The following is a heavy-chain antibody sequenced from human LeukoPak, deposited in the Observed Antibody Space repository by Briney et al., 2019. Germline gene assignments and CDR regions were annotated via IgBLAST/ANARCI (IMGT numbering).Heavy chain of an antibody. CDR3: ATPGLLGYCSSAICAPPGY. Sequence: GGSLRLSCGASTFTFSSYGMSWVRQAPGKGLEWVSYISGSSTHTNYADSVKGRFTISRDNAKKSLYLQMNSLRAEDTAVYYCATPGLLGYCSSAICAPPGYWGQGTLVTVSS. CDR1: TFTFSSYG. J-gene: IGHJ4*02. V-gene: IGHV3-21*05. D-gene: IGHD2-2*01. CDR2: ISGSSTHT.